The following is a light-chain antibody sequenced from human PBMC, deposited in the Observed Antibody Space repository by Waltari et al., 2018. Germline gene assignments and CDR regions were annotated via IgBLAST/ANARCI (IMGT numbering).Light chain of an antibody. Sequence: EIVLTQSPATLSVPPGETVTLSCRASQCLRSYLAWHQQKSGQAPRRPIYDASNRATGIPARFSGGGSGTDFTLTISSLEPEHFAVYYCQQRSDWLLTFGGGTKVEIK. CDR2: DAS. CDR3: QQRSDWLLT. J-gene: IGKJ4*01. V-gene: IGKV3-11*01. CDR1: QCLRSY.